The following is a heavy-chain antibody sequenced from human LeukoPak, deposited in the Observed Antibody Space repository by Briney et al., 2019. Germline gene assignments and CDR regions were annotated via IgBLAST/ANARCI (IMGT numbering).Heavy chain of an antibody. CDR1: GFTFSSYA. D-gene: IGHD7-27*01. J-gene: IGHJ4*02. V-gene: IGHV3-23*01. CDR2: ISGSGGST. CDR3: AKDRKLWGPSFDY. Sequence: PGGSLRLSCAASGFTFSSYAMSWVRQAPGKGLEWVSAISGSGGSTYYADSVRGRFTISRDNSKDTLYLQMNSLRAEDTAVYYCAKDRKLWGPSFDYWGQGTLVTVSS.